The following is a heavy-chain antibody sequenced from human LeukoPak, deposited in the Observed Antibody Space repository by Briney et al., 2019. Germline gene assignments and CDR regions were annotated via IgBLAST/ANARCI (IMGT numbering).Heavy chain of an antibody. D-gene: IGHD2-15*01. CDR2: INSDVSST. J-gene: IGHJ6*03. CDR1: GFTFSTYR. CDR3: ERREHYSGVGDYNCIDV. Sequence: GGSLRLSCAASGFTFSTYRMSWVRQAPGKGLVWVSRINSDVSSTSYADSVKGRFAISRDKAKNTLYLQMNSLRAEDTAVYYCERREHYSGVGDYNCIDVWGKGTPVTVSS. V-gene: IGHV3-74*01.